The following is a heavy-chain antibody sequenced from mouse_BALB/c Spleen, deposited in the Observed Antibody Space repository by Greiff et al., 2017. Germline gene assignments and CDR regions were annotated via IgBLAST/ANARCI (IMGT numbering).Heavy chain of an antibody. CDR1: GFAFSSYD. V-gene: IGHV5-6-5*01. D-gene: IGHD1-2*01. Sequence: EVMLVESGGGLVKPGGSLKLSCAASGFAFSSYDMSWVRQTPEKRLEWVASISSGGSTYYPDSVKGRFTISRDNARNILYLQMSSLRSEDTAMYYCARGQRRTTTASRDYFDYWGQGTTLTVSS. CDR2: ISSGGST. CDR3: ARGQRRTTTASRDYFDY. J-gene: IGHJ2*01.